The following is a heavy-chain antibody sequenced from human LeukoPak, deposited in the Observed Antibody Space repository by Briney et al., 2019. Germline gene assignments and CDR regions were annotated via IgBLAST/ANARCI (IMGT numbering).Heavy chain of an antibody. CDR1: GASIRGSSYY. J-gene: IGHJ4*02. CDR2: IYYSGST. V-gene: IGHV4-39*01. Sequence: SETLTLTCTVSGASIRGSSYYWAWIRQTPGKGLEWIGSIYYSGSTHYTPSLKSRLTMSVDASKNQFSLRVSSVTAADTAVYYCARNSSYYNTGGFDYWGQGILVTVSS. D-gene: IGHD3-10*01. CDR3: ARNSSYYNTGGFDY.